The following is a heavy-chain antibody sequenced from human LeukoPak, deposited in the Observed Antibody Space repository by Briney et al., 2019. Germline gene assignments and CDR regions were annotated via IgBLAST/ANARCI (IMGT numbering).Heavy chain of an antibody. CDR3: AKDSTSNYGSGSYYISDFDY. Sequence: GGSLRLSCAASGFTFSSYAMSWVRQAPGKGLEWVSAISGSGGSTYYADSVKGRFTISRDNSKNMLYLQMNSLRAEDTAVYYCAKDSTSNYGSGSYYISDFDYWGQGTLVTVSS. J-gene: IGHJ4*02. D-gene: IGHD3-10*01. CDR1: GFTFSSYA. CDR2: ISGSGGST. V-gene: IGHV3-23*01.